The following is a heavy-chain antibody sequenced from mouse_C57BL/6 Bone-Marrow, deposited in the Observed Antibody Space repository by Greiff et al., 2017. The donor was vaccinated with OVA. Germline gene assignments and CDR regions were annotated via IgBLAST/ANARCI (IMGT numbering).Heavy chain of an antibody. CDR1: GYTFTSYW. Sequence: QVQLQQPGAELVKPGASVKLSCKASGYTFTSYWMHWVKQRPGQGLEWIGMIHPNSGSTNYNEKFKSKATLTVDKSSSTAYMQLSSLTSEDSAVYYCARDYYGPYFDYWGQGTTLTVSS. CDR2: IHPNSGST. CDR3: ARDYYGPYFDY. D-gene: IGHD1-1*01. V-gene: IGHV1-64*01. J-gene: IGHJ2*01.